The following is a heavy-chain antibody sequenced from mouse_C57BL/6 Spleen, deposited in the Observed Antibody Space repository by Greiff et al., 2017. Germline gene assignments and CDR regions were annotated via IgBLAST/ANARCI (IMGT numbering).Heavy chain of an antibody. J-gene: IGHJ4*01. CDR3: ARPYGSSLYAMDY. CDR2: ISSGSSTI. Sequence: EVNVVESGAGLVKPGASLKLSCAASGFTFSDYGMHWVRQAPEKGLEWVAYISSGSSTIYYADTVKGRFTISRDKAKNTLFLQMTSLRSEDTAMYYCARPYGSSLYAMDYWGQGTSVTVSS. CDR1: GFTFSDYG. D-gene: IGHD1-1*01. V-gene: IGHV5-17*01.